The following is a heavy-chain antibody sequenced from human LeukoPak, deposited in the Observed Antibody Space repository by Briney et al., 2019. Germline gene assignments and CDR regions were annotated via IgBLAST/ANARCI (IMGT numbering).Heavy chain of an antibody. D-gene: IGHD2-15*01. V-gene: IGHV4-31*03. CDR1: DGSISSGGYY. Sequence: SETLSLTCTVSDGSISSGGYYWSWIRQHPGKGLEWIGYIYYSGSTYYNPSLKSRVTISVDTSKNQFSLKLSSVTAADTAVYYCARECGLIVEYYLDYWGQGTLVTVSS. CDR3: ARECGLIVEYYLDY. CDR2: IYYSGST. J-gene: IGHJ4*02.